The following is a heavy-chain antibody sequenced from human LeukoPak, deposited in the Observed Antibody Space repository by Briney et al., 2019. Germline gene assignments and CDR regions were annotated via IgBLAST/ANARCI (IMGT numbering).Heavy chain of an antibody. Sequence: GSLRLSCAASGFTFSSYEMKWVRQAPGKGLEWVSYIRSSGKTIYYADSVKGRFTISRDNAKNSPYLQMNSLRAEDTAVYYCARLYSSSSGKAFDIWGQGTMVTVPS. CDR1: GFTFSSYE. V-gene: IGHV3-48*03. D-gene: IGHD6-6*01. CDR2: IRSSGKTI. J-gene: IGHJ3*02. CDR3: ARLYSSSSGKAFDI.